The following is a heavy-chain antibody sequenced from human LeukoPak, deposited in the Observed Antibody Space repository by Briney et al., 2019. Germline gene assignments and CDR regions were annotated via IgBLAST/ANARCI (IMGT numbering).Heavy chain of an antibody. J-gene: IGHJ4*02. Sequence: ASVKVSCKASGYTFTSYDINWVRQATGQGLEWMGIINPSGGSTSYAQKFQGRVTMTRDTSTSTVYMELSSLRSEDTAVYYCATQLTYYYDSSGYLLWGQGTLVTVSS. CDR2: INPSGGST. CDR3: ATQLTYYYDSSGYLL. D-gene: IGHD3-22*01. V-gene: IGHV1-46*01. CDR1: GYTFTSYD.